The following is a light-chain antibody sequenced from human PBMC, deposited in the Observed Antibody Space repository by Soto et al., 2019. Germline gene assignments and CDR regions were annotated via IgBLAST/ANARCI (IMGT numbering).Light chain of an antibody. CDR3: SSYTRRSTQV. Sequence: QSALTQPASVSGSPGQSITISCTGTSSDVGNYNYVSWYQQYPGRVPKLLIYMVSNRPSGVSNRFSGSKSGNTASLTISGLQAEDEADYYCSSYTRRSTQVFGTGTKLTVL. V-gene: IGLV2-14*01. J-gene: IGLJ1*01. CDR2: MVS. CDR1: SSDVGNYNY.